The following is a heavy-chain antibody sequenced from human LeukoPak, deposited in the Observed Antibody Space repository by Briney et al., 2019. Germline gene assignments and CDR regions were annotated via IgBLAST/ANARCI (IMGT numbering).Heavy chain of an antibody. CDR2: IYYSGST. D-gene: IGHD1-14*01. CDR1: GGSISSYY. V-gene: IGHV4-59*01. J-gene: IGHJ4*02. CDR3: ERVAAGYFDY. Sequence: PSETLSLTCTVSGGSISSYYWSWIRQPPGKGLEWIGYIYYSGSTNYNPSLKSRVTISVDTSKNQFSLKLSSVTAADTAVYYCERVAAGYFDYWGQGTLVTVSS.